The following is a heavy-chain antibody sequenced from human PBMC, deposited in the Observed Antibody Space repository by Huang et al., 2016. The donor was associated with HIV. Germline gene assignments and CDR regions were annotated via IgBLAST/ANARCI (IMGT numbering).Heavy chain of an antibody. D-gene: IGHD6-13*01. CDR1: GDFISSTNYY. V-gene: IGHV4-39*01. J-gene: IGHJ4*02. CDR2: VYQSGST. CDR3: ASQHIGAAATWF. Sequence: QLQLQESGPGQVKPSETLSLTCTVSGDFISSTNYYWGWIRQSPGKGLAGVGSVYQSGSTNSNPSLKSRVALSLDTSRNQFALRLNSVTAADTAVYYCASQHIGAAATWFWGRGTQVAVSS.